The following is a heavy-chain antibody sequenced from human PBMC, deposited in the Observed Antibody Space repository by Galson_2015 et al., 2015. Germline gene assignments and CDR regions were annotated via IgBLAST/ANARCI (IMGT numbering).Heavy chain of an antibody. J-gene: IGHJ4*02. D-gene: IGHD3-22*01. CDR2: IKSKTDGGTT. CDR3: TTDLQTYYDPEADFDY. CDR1: GFTFSNAW. V-gene: IGHV3-15*01. Sequence: SLRLSCAASGFTFSNAWMSWVRQAPGKGLEWVGRIKSKTDGGTTDYAAPVKGRFTISRDDSKNTLFLQMNSLKTEDTAVYYCTTDLQTYYDPEADFDYWGQGTLVTVSS.